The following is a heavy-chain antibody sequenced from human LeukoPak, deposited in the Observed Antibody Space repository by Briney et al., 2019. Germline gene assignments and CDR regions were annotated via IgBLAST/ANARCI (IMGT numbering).Heavy chain of an antibody. V-gene: IGHV3-23*01. Sequence: GGSLRLSCAASGFTFSNYGMNWVRQAPGKGLEWATAISANGGNTYYADSVKGRFTISRDNSKDTLSLQMNSLRAEDTAVYYCAKERASRLPFDYWGQGTLVTVSS. D-gene: IGHD4-11*01. J-gene: IGHJ4*02. CDR1: GFTFSNYG. CDR3: AKERASRLPFDY. CDR2: ISANGGNT.